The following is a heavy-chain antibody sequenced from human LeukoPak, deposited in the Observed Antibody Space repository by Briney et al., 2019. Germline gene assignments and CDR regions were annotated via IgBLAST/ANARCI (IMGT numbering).Heavy chain of an antibody. J-gene: IGHJ5*02. CDR2: IYYSGST. CDR3: AAQDVNWFDP. CDR1: GGSISSGGYY. D-gene: IGHD2-15*01. V-gene: IGHV4-31*03. Sequence: PSHTLSLTCTVSGGSISSGGYYWSWIRQHPGKGLEWIGYIYYSGSTYYNPSLKSRVTISVDTSKIQFSLKLSSVTAADTAVYYCAAQDVNWFDPWGQGTLVTVSS.